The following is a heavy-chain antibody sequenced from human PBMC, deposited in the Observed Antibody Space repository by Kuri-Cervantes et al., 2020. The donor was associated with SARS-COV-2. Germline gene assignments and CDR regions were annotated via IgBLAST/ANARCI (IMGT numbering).Heavy chain of an antibody. D-gene: IGHD3-10*01. J-gene: IGHJ5*02. CDR3: ARVDIGFDSGKYYNFVGWFDP. Sequence: SVKVSCKASGGNFSNYAITWVRQAPGPGLEWVGGISPIFGKAKYAQKFQGRVTISADESTRTVYMELTSLRFEDTATYYCARVDIGFDSGKYYNFVGWFDPWGQGTRVTVSS. V-gene: IGHV1-69*13. CDR2: ISPIFGKA. CDR1: GGNFSNYA.